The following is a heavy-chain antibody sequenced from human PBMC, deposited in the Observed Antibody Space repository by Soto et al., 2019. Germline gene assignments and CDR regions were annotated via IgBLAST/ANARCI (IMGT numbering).Heavy chain of an antibody. J-gene: IGHJ4*02. Sequence: EVQILESGGGLVQPGGSLRLSCAASGFTFDSCAMSWVRQAPGKGLEWILGISGSGGSTYYADSVKGRFTISRDNSKNTVYLQMNSLRADDTAVNYCAKGKTSVWYYFGFWGPGTLVTVSS. CDR3: AKGKTSVWYYFGF. CDR1: GFTFDSCA. D-gene: IGHD6-19*01. V-gene: IGHV3-23*01. CDR2: ISGSGGST.